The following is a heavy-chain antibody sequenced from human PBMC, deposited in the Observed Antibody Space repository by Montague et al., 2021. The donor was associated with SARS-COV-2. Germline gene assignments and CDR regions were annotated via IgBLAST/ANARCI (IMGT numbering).Heavy chain of an antibody. J-gene: IGHJ1*01. V-gene: IGHV4-39*01. Sequence: SETLSLTCTVTGGPISYSGDYWDWIRQSPGKGLEWIACVDYSGNTYYSPSLKSRLTISVDTSKNQFSLKLKSVTAADTALYYCARREDRDGWGDWGQGTLVTVSS. CDR2: VDYSGNT. CDR1: GGPISYSGDY. CDR3: ARREDRDGWGD. D-gene: IGHD3-10*01.